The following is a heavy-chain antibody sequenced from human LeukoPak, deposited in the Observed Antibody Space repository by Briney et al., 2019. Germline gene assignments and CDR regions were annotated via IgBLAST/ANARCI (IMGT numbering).Heavy chain of an antibody. J-gene: IGHJ4*02. Sequence: ASVKVSCKASGYTFTDYYMHWVRQAPGQGLEWMGWINPNSGGTNHAQNFQGRVTLTRDTSISTAYMELSSLRSDDSALYYCAGEYCSGGTCRQGFDYWGQGTLVTVSS. D-gene: IGHD2-15*01. CDR3: AGEYCSGGTCRQGFDY. CDR2: INPNSGGT. V-gene: IGHV1-2*02. CDR1: GYTFTDYY.